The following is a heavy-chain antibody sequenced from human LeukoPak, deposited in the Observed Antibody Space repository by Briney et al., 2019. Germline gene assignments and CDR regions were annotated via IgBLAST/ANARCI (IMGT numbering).Heavy chain of an antibody. CDR1: GYSFTSYW. D-gene: IGHD3-9*01. J-gene: IGHJ4*02. Sequence: GESLKISCEGSGYSFTSYWISWVRQMPGKVLEWMGRIDPSDSYTNYSPSFQGHVTISADKSISTAYLQWSSLKASDTAMYYCACVRYYDILTGYYPIRYWGQGTLVTVSS. CDR2: IDPSDSYT. V-gene: IGHV5-10-1*01. CDR3: ACVRYYDILTGYYPIRY.